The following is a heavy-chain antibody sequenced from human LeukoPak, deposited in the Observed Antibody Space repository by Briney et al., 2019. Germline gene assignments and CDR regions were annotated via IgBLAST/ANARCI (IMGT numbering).Heavy chain of an antibody. CDR2: MSPNGGDT. CDR3: ASDDYGDYGIP. D-gene: IGHD4-17*01. Sequence: ASVKVSCKASGYTFTSFDISWVRQAPGQRLEWMGWMSPNGGDTGYALKFQGRVTMTRNNSISTAYMELSSLRSEDTAVYYCASDDYGDYGIPWGQGTLVTVSS. J-gene: IGHJ4*02. V-gene: IGHV1-8*01. CDR1: GYTFTSFD.